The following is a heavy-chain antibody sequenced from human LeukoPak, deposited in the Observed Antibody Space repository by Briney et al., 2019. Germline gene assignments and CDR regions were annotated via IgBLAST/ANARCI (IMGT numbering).Heavy chain of an antibody. V-gene: IGHV3-23*01. Sequence: GGSLRLSCAASGFTFSTYAMTWVRQAPGKGLEWVSTISGSGGRSYYADSVKGRFAVSRDNSKNTLYLQMNSLRAEDTAVYYCAKSHYYDSSGYVDYWGQGTLVTVSS. CDR3: AKSHYYDSSGYVDY. D-gene: IGHD3-22*01. CDR2: ISGSGGRS. CDR1: GFTFSTYA. J-gene: IGHJ4*02.